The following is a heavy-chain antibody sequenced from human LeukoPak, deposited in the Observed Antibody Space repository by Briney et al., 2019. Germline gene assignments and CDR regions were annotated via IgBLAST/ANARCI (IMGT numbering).Heavy chain of an antibody. CDR1: GFTFSDHY. CDR2: IYYTGST. D-gene: IGHD1-26*01. Sequence: LRLSCAASGFTFSDHYMDWVRQPPGKGLEWIGYIYYTGSTNYNPSLKSRVTISVDTSKKQFSLKLSSVTAADTAVYYCARAALRVGATSFDYWGQGTLVTVSS. V-gene: IGHV4-59*11. J-gene: IGHJ4*02. CDR3: ARAALRVGATSFDY.